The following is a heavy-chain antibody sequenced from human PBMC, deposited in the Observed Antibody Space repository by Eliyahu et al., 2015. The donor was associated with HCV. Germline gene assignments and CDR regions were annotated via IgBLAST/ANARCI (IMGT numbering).Heavy chain of an antibody. D-gene: IGHD6-13*01. CDR3: ARGASRNWFVENWFDP. J-gene: IGHJ5*02. V-gene: IGHV3-11*01. CDR1: GFTFSDYY. Sequence: QVQLVESGGGLVKPGGSLRLSCAASGFTFSDYYMTWIRQAPGKGLEWVSYISSSGSPIYYTDSVKGRFTISRDNAKKSLYLQMNSLRAEDTAVYYCARGASRNWFVENWFDPWGQGTLVTVSS. CDR2: ISSSGSPI.